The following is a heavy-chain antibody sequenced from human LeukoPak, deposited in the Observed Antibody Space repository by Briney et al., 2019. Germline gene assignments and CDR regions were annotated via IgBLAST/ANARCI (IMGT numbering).Heavy chain of an antibody. D-gene: IGHD3-10*01. CDR3: ARERSSYYCYTWFDA. J-gene: IGHJ5*02. Sequence: GGSLRLSCAASGFTFSDYYMSWIRQAPGKGLEWVSYISSSGSTIYYADSVKGRFTISRDNAKNSLYLQMNSLRAEDTAVYYCARERSSYYCYTWFDAWGQGPLVTVAS. CDR1: GFTFSDYY. V-gene: IGHV3-11*01. CDR2: ISSSGSTI.